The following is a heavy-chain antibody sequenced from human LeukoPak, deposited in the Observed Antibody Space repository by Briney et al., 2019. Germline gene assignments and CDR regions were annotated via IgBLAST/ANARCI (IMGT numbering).Heavy chain of an antibody. CDR2: ISGSGGST. CDR1: GFTFSSYA. CDR3: AKDPIVVVVAALYYYGMDV. D-gene: IGHD2-15*01. J-gene: IGHJ6*04. Sequence: PGGSLRLSCAASGFTFSSYAMSWVRQAPGKGLEWVSAISGSGGSTYYADSVKGRFTNSRDNSKNTLYLQMNSLRAEDTAVYYCAKDPIVVVVAALYYYGMDVWGKGTTVTVSS. V-gene: IGHV3-23*01.